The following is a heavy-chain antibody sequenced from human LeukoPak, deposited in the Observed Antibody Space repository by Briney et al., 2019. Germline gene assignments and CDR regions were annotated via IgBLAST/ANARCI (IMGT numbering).Heavy chain of an antibody. V-gene: IGHV3-23*01. CDR3: AGSGIAEDAFDI. CDR2: ISGSGGRT. D-gene: IGHD6-13*01. CDR1: GFTFSSYA. J-gene: IGHJ3*02. Sequence: GGSLRLSCAAAGFTFSSYAMSGVRQARGKGLEWVSAISGSGGRTYYADSVWGRVTISRDNSKNTLYLKMNSMRAEDTPLYYCAGSGIAEDAFDICGQGTMVTVSS.